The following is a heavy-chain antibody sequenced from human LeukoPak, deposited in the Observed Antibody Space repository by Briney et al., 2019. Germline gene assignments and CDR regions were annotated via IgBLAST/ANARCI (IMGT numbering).Heavy chain of an antibody. J-gene: IGHJ3*02. Sequence: GESLKISCKGSGYSFTSYWIGWVRQMPGKGLEWMGIIYPGDSDTRYSPSFQGQVTISADKSISTAYLQWSSLKASDTAMYYCARLMRVVGATMEGDAFDIWGPGTMVTVSS. CDR3: ARLMRVVGATMEGDAFDI. CDR2: IYPGDSDT. D-gene: IGHD1-26*01. V-gene: IGHV5-51*01. CDR1: GYSFTSYW.